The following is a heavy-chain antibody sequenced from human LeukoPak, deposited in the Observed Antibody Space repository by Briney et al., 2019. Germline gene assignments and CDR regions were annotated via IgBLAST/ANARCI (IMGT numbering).Heavy chain of an antibody. CDR2: ISGDGGST. V-gene: IGHV3-64*01. D-gene: IGHD6-19*01. CDR3: ARGEGGSGWTS. Sequence: GGSLRLSCAASGFTFSTYPMHWVRQAPGKGLEYVSAISGDGGSTYYTNSVKGRFTISRDNSKNTLYLQMNSLRAEDTAVYYCARGEGGSGWTSWGQGTLVTVSS. J-gene: IGHJ5*02. CDR1: GFTFSTYP.